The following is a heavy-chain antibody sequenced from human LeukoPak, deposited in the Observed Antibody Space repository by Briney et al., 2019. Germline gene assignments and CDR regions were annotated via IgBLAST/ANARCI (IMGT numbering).Heavy chain of an antibody. CDR2: ISTSGSTT. CDR1: GFTFSDYE. J-gene: IGHJ4*02. V-gene: IGHV3-48*03. CDR3: ARGALHVFDY. Sequence: GGSLRLSCAASGFTFSDYEINWVRQAPGKGLEWVSCISTSGSTTYYADSVKGRFTISRDNAKNSLFLQMNTLTAEDTAVYYCARGALHVFDYWGQGTPVTVSP. D-gene: IGHD3-10*02.